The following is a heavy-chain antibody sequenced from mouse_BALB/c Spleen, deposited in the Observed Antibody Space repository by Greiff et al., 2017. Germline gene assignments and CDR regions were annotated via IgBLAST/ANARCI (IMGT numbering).Heavy chain of an antibody. D-gene: IGHD1-1*01. Sequence: EVQLVESGGGLVQPKGSLKLSCAASGFTFNTYAMHWVCQAPGKGLEWVARIRSKSNNYATYYADSVKDRFTISRDDSQSMLYLQMNNLKTEDTAMYYCVREDYGWFAYWGQGTLVTVSA. V-gene: IGHV10-3*03. CDR1: GFTFNTYA. J-gene: IGHJ3*01. CDR2: IRSKSNNYAT. CDR3: VREDYGWFAY.